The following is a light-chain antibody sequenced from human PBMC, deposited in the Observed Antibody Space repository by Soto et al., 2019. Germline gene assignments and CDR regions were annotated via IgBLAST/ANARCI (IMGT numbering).Light chain of an antibody. CDR2: GAS. J-gene: IGKJ3*01. V-gene: IGKV3-20*01. CDR3: QQYGRSPFT. Sequence: EIVLTQSPGTLSLSPGERATLSCRASQSVSSNNLAWYQQRPGQAPRVVIYGASTRATGIPERFSGSGSGTNFTLTISRLDPEDFAVYYCQQYGRSPFTFGPGTKVDIK. CDR1: QSVSSNN.